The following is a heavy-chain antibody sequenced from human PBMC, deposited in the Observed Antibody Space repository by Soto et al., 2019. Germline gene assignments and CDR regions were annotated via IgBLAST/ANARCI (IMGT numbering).Heavy chain of an antibody. CDR3: ARLGDFWSGYPNWFDP. V-gene: IGHV1-3*01. D-gene: IGHD3-3*01. CDR1: GYTFTSYA. CDR2: INAGNGNT. J-gene: IGHJ5*02. Sequence: GASVKVSCKASGYTFTSYAMHWVRQAPGQRLEWMGWINAGNGNTKYSQKFQGRVTITRDTSASTAYMELSSLRSEDTAVYHCARLGDFWSGYPNWFDPWGQGTLVTVSS.